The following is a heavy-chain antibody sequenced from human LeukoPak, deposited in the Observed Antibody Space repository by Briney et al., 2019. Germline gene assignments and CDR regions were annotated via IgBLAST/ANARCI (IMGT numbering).Heavy chain of an antibody. CDR1: GYTFTSYG. D-gene: IGHD3-3*01. J-gene: IGHJ6*02. CDR3: ARVGTIYDFWSGYLGYYGMDV. Sequence: ASEKVSCKASGYTFTSYGISWVRQAPGQGLEWMGWISAYNGNTNYAQKLQGRVTMTTDTSTSTAYMELRSLRSDDTAVYYCARVGTIYDFWSGYLGYYGMDVWGQGTTVTVSS. CDR2: ISAYNGNT. V-gene: IGHV1-18*01.